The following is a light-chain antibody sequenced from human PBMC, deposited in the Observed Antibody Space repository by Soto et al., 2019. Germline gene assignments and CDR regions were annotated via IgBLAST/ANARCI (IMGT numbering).Light chain of an antibody. CDR2: DVN. CDR3: CSYAGRYSYV. CDR1: SSDIGGYNY. J-gene: IGLJ1*01. Sequence: QSALTQPRSVSGSPGQSVTISCTGTSSDIGGYNYVSWYQQNPGKAPKVMIYDVNKRPSGVPDRFSGSKSGNTASLTISGLQAEDEADYYCCSYAGRYSYVFGTGTQLTVL. V-gene: IGLV2-11*01.